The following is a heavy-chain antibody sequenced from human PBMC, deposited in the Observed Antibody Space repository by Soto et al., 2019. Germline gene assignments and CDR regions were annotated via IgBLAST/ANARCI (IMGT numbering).Heavy chain of an antibody. V-gene: IGHV4-39*01. CDR2: IYYSGST. CDR3: ARHYSSGSRNWFDP. J-gene: IGHJ5*02. Sequence: PSETLSLTCIVSGGSINSSSYFWVWVRQPPGKGLEWIGSIYYSGSTYYNPSLRSRVTISVDTSKNRFSLKLSSVTAADTAVFYCARHYSSGSRNWFDPWGQGTLVTVSS. CDR1: GGSINSSSYF. D-gene: IGHD6-19*01.